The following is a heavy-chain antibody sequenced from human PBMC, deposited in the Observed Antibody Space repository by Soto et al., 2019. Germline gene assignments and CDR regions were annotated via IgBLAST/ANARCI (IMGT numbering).Heavy chain of an antibody. CDR1: GGSISSYY. CDR3: ARYGDARWWYFDL. J-gene: IGHJ2*01. Sequence: SETLSLTCTVSGGSISSYYWSWIRQPPGKGLEWIGYIYYSGSTNYNPSLKSRVTISVDTSKNQFSLKLNSVTAADTAVYYCARYGDARWWYFDLWGRGTLVTVSS. D-gene: IGHD4-17*01. CDR2: IYYSGST. V-gene: IGHV4-59*08.